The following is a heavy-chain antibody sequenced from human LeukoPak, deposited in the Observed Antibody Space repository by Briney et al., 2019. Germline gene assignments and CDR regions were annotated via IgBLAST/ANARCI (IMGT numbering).Heavy chain of an antibody. J-gene: IGHJ4*02. Sequence: GGSLRLSCAASGFTFSNAWMSWVRQAPGKGLEWVGRIKSKTDGGTADYAAPVKGRFTISRDDSKNTLYLQMNSLKTEDTAVYYCTTDISISSFDYWGQGTLVTVSS. V-gene: IGHV3-15*01. D-gene: IGHD1-14*01. CDR2: IKSKTDGGTA. CDR3: TTDISISSFDY. CDR1: GFTFSNAW.